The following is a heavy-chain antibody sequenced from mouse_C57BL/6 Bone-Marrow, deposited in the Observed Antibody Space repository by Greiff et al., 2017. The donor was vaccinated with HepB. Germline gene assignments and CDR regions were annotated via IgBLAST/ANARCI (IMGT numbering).Heavy chain of an antibody. V-gene: IGHV1-77*01. D-gene: IGHD1-1*01. CDR2: IGLGSGST. J-gene: IGHJ1*03. Sequence: QVQLQQSGAELVKPGASVKISCKASGYTFTDYYINWVKQRPGQGLEWIGKIGLGSGSTYYNEKFKGKATLTADKSSSTAYMQLSSLTSEDSAVFFCARRTTVGYFDVWGTGTTVTVSS. CDR1: GYTFTDYY. CDR3: ARRTTVGYFDV.